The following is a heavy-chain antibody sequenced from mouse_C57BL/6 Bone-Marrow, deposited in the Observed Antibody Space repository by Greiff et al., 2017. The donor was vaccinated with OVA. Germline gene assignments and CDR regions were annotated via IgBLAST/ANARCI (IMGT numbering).Heavy chain of an antibody. D-gene: IGHD1-1*01. CDR3: ARGAYYDGSSPPWFAY. CDR2: ISPRSGNT. Sequence: QVHVKQSGAELARPGASVKLSCKASGYTFTSYGISWVKQRTGQGLEWLGEISPRSGNTFYNEKFKGKATLTADKYSITSYMELRSLTSEDSAVYFCARGAYYDGSSPPWFAYWGQGTLVTGSS. CDR1: GYTFTSYG. V-gene: IGHV1-81*01. J-gene: IGHJ3*01.